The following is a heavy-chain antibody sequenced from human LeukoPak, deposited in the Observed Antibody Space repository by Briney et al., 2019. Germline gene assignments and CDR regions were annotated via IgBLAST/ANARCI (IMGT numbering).Heavy chain of an antibody. Sequence: PGGSLRLSCAASGFTFSSYSMNWVRQAPGKGLEWVSSISSSSSYIYYADSVKGRFAISRDNAKNSLYLQMNSLRAEDTAVYYCARDVMDAFDIWGQGTMVTVSS. D-gene: IGHD3-16*01. V-gene: IGHV3-21*01. CDR2: ISSSSSYI. J-gene: IGHJ3*02. CDR3: ARDVMDAFDI. CDR1: GFTFSSYS.